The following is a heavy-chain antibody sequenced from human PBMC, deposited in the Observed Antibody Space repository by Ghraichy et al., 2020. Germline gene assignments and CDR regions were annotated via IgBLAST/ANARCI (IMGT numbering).Heavy chain of an antibody. CDR2: ISYDGSNK. Sequence: GGSLRLSCAASGFTFSSYGMHWVRQAPGKGLEWVAVISYDGSNKYYADSVKGRFTISRDNSKNTLYLQMNSLRAEDTAVYYCVHGGVDAFDIWGQGTMVTVSS. J-gene: IGHJ3*02. V-gene: IGHV3-30*03. D-gene: IGHD4-23*01. CDR3: VHGGVDAFDI. CDR1: GFTFSSYG.